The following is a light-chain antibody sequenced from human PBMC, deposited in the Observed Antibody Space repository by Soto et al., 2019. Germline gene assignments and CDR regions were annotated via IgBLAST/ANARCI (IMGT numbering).Light chain of an antibody. CDR3: QHYNDYSPA. J-gene: IGKJ1*01. V-gene: IGKV1-5*01. Sequence: DIQMTQSPSTLSASVGDRVTITCRASQSISDWLAWYQQKPGKAPKLLIYDASSLESGVPSRFSGSGFGTVFTLTISSLQPDDFATYYFQHYNDYSPAFGQGTKVEIK. CDR1: QSISDW. CDR2: DAS.